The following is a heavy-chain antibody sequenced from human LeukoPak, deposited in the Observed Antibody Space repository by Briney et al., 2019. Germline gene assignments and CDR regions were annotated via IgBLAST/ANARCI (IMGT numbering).Heavy chain of an antibody. Sequence: PGGSLRLSCAASGFTFSSYAMSWVRQAPGKGLEWVSAISGSGGSTYYADSVKGRFTISRDNSKNTLYLQMNSLRADDTAVYYCAKRPNHIVATGWFDPWGQGTLVTVSS. D-gene: IGHD5-12*01. CDR3: AKRPNHIVATGWFDP. V-gene: IGHV3-23*01. CDR2: ISGSGGST. J-gene: IGHJ5*02. CDR1: GFTFSSYA.